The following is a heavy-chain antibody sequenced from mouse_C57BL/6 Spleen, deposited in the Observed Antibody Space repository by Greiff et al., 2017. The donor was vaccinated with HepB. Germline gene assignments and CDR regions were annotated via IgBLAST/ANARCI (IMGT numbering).Heavy chain of an antibody. CDR3: ARSYGSSYGYFDV. CDR2: IDPSDSYT. D-gene: IGHD1-1*01. J-gene: IGHJ1*03. CDR1: GYTFTSYW. Sequence: QVQLQQPGAELVKPGASVKLSCKASGYTFTSYWMQWVNQRPGQGLEWIGEIDPSDSYTNYNQKFKGKATLTVDTSSSTAYMQLSSLTSEDSAVYYCARSYGSSYGYFDVWGTGTTVTVSS. V-gene: IGHV1-50*01.